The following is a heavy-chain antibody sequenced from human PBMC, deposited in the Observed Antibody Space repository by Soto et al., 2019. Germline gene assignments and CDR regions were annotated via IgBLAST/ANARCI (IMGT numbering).Heavy chain of an antibody. CDR2: IYHSGST. J-gene: IGHJ4*02. CDR1: GGSISSSNW. V-gene: IGHV4-4*02. D-gene: IGHD2-21*02. Sequence: PSETLSLTCAVSGGSISSSNWWSWVRQPPGKGLEGIGEIYHSGSTNYNPSLKSRVTISVDKSKNQFSLKLSSVTAAGTAVYYCARFRCVPALFDFWGQGTLVNVSS. CDR3: ARFRCVPALFDF.